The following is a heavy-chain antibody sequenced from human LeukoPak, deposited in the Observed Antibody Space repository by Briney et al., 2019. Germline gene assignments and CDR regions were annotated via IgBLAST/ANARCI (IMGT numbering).Heavy chain of an antibody. V-gene: IGHV3-48*01. CDR1: GFTFNSYS. CDR3: ARVVGSYYGYFDY. J-gene: IGHJ4*02. D-gene: IGHD1-26*01. Sequence: GSLRLSCAASGFTFNSYSMNWVRQAPGKGLEWVSFISSSSSTIYYADSVKGRFTISRDNGKKSLYLQMNSLRAEGTAVYYCARVVGSYYGYFDYWGQGTLVTVSS. CDR2: ISSSSSTI.